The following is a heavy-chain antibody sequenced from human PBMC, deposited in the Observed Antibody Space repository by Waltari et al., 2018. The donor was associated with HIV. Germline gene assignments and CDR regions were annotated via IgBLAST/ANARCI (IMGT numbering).Heavy chain of an antibody. CDR3: ARRAPMAYFDY. CDR2: INHAGIT. CDR1: VGSFAGNY. D-gene: IGHD2-8*01. V-gene: IGHV4-34*01. J-gene: IGHJ4*02. Sequence: QVQLHQWGAGMLQPSATLSLTCAVYVGSFAGNYWTWIRQPPGKCLEWFGEINHAGITNYSPSVKSRVTMSVDTSMNQFSLKLTSVTAADTALYYCARRAPMAYFDYWGQGSLVTVSS.